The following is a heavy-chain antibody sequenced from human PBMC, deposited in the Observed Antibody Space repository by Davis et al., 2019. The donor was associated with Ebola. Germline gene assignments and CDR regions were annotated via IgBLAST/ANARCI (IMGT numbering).Heavy chain of an antibody. CDR3: RGSYSHYYYGMDV. V-gene: IGHV4-61*01. J-gene: IGHJ6*04. CDR1: GGSVSSGSYY. D-gene: IGHD1-26*01. Sequence: MPSETLSLTCTVSGGSVSSGSYYWSWIRQPPGKGLEWIGYIYYSGSTNYNPSLKSRVTISVDTSKNQFSLKLSSVTAADTAVYDCRGSYSHYYYGMDVWGKGTTVTVSS. CDR2: IYYSGST.